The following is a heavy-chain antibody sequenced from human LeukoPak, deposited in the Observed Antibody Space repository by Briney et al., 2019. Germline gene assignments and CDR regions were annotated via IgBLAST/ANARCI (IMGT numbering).Heavy chain of an antibody. CDR3: ARDRGRRGITMRSDAFDI. CDR2: ISRVGGTR. V-gene: IGHV3-11*01. Sequence: GGSLRLSCAASGFTFSDYYMNWIRQAPGKGLEWVSYISRVGGTRSYADSVKGRFTISRDNAKNSLYLQMNSLRAEDTAVYYCARDRGRRGITMRSDAFDIWGQGTMVTVSS. J-gene: IGHJ3*02. D-gene: IGHD3-22*01. CDR1: GFTFSDYY.